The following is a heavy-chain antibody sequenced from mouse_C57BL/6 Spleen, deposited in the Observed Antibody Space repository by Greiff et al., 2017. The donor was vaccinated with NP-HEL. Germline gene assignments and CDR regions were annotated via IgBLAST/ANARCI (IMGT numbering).Heavy chain of an antibody. J-gene: IGHJ2*01. D-gene: IGHD1-1*01. Sequence: EVKLMESGGGLVKPGGSLKLSCAASGFTFSSYTMSWVRQTPEKRLEWVATISGGGGNTYYPDSVKGRFTISRDNAKNTLYLQMSSLRSEDTALYYCARLGVYYGSSFDYWGQGTTLTVSS. CDR1: GFTFSSYT. CDR2: ISGGGGNT. V-gene: IGHV5-9*01. CDR3: ARLGVYYGSSFDY.